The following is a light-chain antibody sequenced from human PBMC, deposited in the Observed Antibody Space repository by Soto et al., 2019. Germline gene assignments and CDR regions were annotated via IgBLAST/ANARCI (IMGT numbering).Light chain of an antibody. Sequence: QSVLTQPASVSGSPGQSITISCTGTSNDVGNGYDSVSWYQHHPGKAPKLIIYEVVNRPSGVSNRFSGSKSGNTASLTISGLQAEDEADYFCCSYAGSRTWVFGGGTKLTVL. V-gene: IGLV2-23*02. CDR3: CSYAGSRTWV. CDR1: SNDVGNGYDS. CDR2: EVV. J-gene: IGLJ3*02.